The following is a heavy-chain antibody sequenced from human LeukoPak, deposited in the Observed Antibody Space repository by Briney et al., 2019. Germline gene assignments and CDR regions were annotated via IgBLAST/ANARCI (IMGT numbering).Heavy chain of an antibody. V-gene: IGHV3-30*18. J-gene: IGHJ3*02. Sequence: PGRSLRHSCAASGFTFSSYGMLWVRQAPGKGLEWVAVISYDGSNKYYADSVKGRFTISRDNSKNTLYLQMNSLRAEDTAVYYCAKDRAPLLWFGETKHDAFDIWGQGTMVTVSS. D-gene: IGHD3-10*01. CDR1: GFTFSSYG. CDR2: ISYDGSNK. CDR3: AKDRAPLLWFGETKHDAFDI.